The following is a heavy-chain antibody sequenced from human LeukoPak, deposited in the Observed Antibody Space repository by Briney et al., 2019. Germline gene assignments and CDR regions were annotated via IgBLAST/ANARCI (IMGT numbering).Heavy chain of an antibody. Sequence: GGSLRLSCAASGFTFSSYSMNWVRQAPGKGLEWVSYISSSSSTIYYADSVKGRFTISRDNAKNSLYLQMNSLRAEDTAVYYRARDLYGGTGTDMQDYWGQGTLVTVSS. CDR2: ISSSSSTI. D-gene: IGHD4-23*01. V-gene: IGHV3-48*01. J-gene: IGHJ4*02. CDR3: ARDLYGGTGTDMQDY. CDR1: GFTFSSYS.